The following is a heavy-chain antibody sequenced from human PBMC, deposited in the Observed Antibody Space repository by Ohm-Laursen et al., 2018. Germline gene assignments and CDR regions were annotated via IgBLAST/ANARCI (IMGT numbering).Heavy chain of an antibody. J-gene: IGHJ2*01. D-gene: IGHD3-22*01. V-gene: IGHV4-59*01. Sequence: SETLSFTCPVSDGSISSYYWSWIRQPPGKGLEWIGYIYYSGSTNYNPSLKSRVTISVDTSKNQFSLKLSSVTAADTAVYYCARDDYYDSRGPWYFDLWGRGTLVTVSS. CDR1: DGSISSYY. CDR2: IYYSGST. CDR3: ARDDYYDSRGPWYFDL.